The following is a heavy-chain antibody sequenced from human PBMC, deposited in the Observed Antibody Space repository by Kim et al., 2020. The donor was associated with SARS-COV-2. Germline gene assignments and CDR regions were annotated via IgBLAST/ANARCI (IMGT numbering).Heavy chain of an antibody. Sequence: ADSVKGRFTIPRDNAKNSLYLQMNSLRAEDTAVYYCARDYGGFGESYFDYWGQGTLVTVSS. J-gene: IGHJ4*02. V-gene: IGHV3-11*01. D-gene: IGHD3-10*01. CDR3: ARDYGGFGESYFDY.